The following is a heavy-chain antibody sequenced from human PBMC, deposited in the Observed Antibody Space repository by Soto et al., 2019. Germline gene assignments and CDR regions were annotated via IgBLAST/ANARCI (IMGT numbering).Heavy chain of an antibody. J-gene: IGHJ4*02. V-gene: IGHV4-59*08. Sequence: QVQLQESGPRLVKPSETLSLTCTVSGGSISSYSWSWIRQPPGKGLEWIGYLSYSGTINYNPSLKSRLTISLDTSKNQFSLNLIFVGAADTAVYYCARRGYSTSSDYFDKWGQGTLVTVSS. D-gene: IGHD6-6*01. CDR1: GGSISSYS. CDR3: ARRGYSTSSDYFDK. CDR2: LSYSGTI.